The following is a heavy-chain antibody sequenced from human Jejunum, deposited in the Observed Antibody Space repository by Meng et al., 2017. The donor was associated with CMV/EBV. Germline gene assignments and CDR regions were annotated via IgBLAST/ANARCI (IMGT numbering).Heavy chain of an antibody. CDR3: ARDNHPGNYFYYYGIDF. V-gene: IGHV3-21*01. Sequence: YSMNWVRQTPGKGLEWLASISANTYYIFYADSVKGRFTVSRDNGNNSLYLQMSGLRAEDTAVYYCARDNHPGNYFYYYGIDFWGQGTTVTVSS. CDR1: YS. D-gene: IGHD1-14*01. CDR2: ISANTYYI. J-gene: IGHJ6*02.